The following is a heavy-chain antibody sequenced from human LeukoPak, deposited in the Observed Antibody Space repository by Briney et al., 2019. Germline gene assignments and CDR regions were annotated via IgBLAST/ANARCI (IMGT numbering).Heavy chain of an antibody. D-gene: IGHD3-10*01. J-gene: IGHJ4*02. Sequence: GGSLRLSCAASGFTFRTYAMSWVRQTPGKGLEWVSAVSSSGGSTYYADSLKGRFTISRDNSKNTVYLQMNSLRAEDTAVYYCARRSGSYPTFDYWGQGTLVTVSS. CDR2: VSSSGGST. V-gene: IGHV3-23*01. CDR1: GFTFRTYA. CDR3: ARRSGSYPTFDY.